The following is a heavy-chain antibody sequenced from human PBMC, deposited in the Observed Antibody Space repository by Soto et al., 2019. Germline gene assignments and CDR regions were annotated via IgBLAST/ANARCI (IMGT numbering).Heavy chain of an antibody. CDR1: GGSFSGYY. Sequence: PSETLSLTCAVYGGSFSGYYWSWIHQPPGKGLEWIGEINHSGSTNYNPSLKSRVTISVDTSKNQFSLKLSSVTAADTAVYYCARFVAAAGTGYYYYGMDVWGQGTTVTVSS. D-gene: IGHD6-13*01. CDR3: ARFVAAAGTGYYYYGMDV. V-gene: IGHV4-34*01. J-gene: IGHJ6*02. CDR2: INHSGST.